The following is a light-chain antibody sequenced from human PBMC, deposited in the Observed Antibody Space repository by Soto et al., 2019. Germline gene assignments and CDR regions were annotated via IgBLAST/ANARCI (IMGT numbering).Light chain of an antibody. Sequence: EIVLTQSPATLSLSPGERATLSCRAGQSVSSNLAWYQQKPGQAPTLLIYGASARATGIPVRFSGSRSGTEFTLTISSLQSEDFAVYYCQHYNNWPFTFGQGTKLEIK. J-gene: IGKJ2*01. V-gene: IGKV3-15*01. CDR3: QHYNNWPFT. CDR1: QSVSSN. CDR2: GAS.